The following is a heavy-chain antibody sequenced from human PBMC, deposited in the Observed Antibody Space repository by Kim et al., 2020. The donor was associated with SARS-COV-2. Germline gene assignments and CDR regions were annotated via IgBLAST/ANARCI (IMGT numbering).Heavy chain of an antibody. V-gene: IGHV3-23*01. CDR2: VSYSGNRT. Sequence: GGSLRLSCEASGFILSDYFMSWVRQAPGKGLQWISGVSYSGNRTKTEDSVHVRFTITIANYQNKVNLQLRSVRAKTTDINFCAYNKDTGSDSDYRRHGTL. D-gene: IGHD1-1*01. J-gene: IGHJ4*01. CDR1: GFILSDYF. CDR3: AYNKDTGSDSDY.